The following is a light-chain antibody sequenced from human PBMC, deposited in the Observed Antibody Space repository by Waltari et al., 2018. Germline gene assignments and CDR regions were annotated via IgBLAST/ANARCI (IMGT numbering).Light chain of an antibody. Sequence: AIQMTQSPSSLSASVGDRVTITCRASEDIRNKLGWYHQKTGKAPKLLIFAASSLQSGVPSRFSGSGSGTDFTLTISSLQPEDFATYFCLQDYNYPFTFGPGTKVDFK. CDR1: EDIRNK. J-gene: IGKJ3*01. CDR3: LQDYNYPFT. CDR2: AAS. V-gene: IGKV1-6*01.